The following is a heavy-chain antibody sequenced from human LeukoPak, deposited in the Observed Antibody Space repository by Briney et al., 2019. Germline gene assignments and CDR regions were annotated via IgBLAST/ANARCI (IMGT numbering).Heavy chain of an antibody. CDR1: GGSIGSSNW. CDR2: VYQSGST. CDR3: ARWGSGYFDY. Sequence: NTSETLSLTCAVSGGSIGSSNWWGWVRQPPGKGLEWIGEVYQSGSTNYNPSLKNRVTISVDKSKNQFSLNLSSVTAADTAVYYCARWGSGYFDYWGQGTLVTVSS. J-gene: IGHJ4*02. V-gene: IGHV4-4*02. D-gene: IGHD6-19*01.